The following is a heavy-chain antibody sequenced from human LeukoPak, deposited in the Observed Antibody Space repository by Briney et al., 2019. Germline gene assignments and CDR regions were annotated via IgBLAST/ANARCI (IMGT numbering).Heavy chain of an antibody. CDR1: DDSINIHTYY. CDR3: AREDRSTVVRGIVVGPLDY. V-gene: IGHV4-39*07. D-gene: IGHD3-10*01. CDR2: IYYGGGT. Sequence: SETLSLTCTVSDDSINIHTYYWGWIRQPPGKGLEWIGSIYYGGGTYYNPSLKSRVTISIDRSKNQFSLKLKSVTAADTAVYYCAREDRSTVVRGIVVGPLDYWGQGTLVTVSS. J-gene: IGHJ4*02.